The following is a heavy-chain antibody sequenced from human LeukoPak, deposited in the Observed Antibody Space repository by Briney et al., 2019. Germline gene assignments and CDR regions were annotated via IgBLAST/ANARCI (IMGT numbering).Heavy chain of an antibody. V-gene: IGHV2-5*02. Sequence: ESGPTLVKPTQPLTLTCTFSGFSLSTSGVGVGWIRQPPGKALKWLTLIYWDDDKRYNPSLKSRLTVTKDVSKSQVVLTLTNVDPVDTATYYCAHRLTGYNSNWYHGYFDYWGPGTLVTVSS. CDR3: AHRLTGYNSNWYHGYFDY. CDR2: IYWDDDK. CDR1: GFSLSTSGVG. J-gene: IGHJ4*02. D-gene: IGHD6-13*01.